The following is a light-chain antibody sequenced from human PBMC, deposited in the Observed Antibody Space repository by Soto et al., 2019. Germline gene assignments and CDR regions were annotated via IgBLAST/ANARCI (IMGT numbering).Light chain of an antibody. CDR2: GAS. J-gene: IGKJ1*01. Sequence: ERVMTQGPATLSVSPGGSVTLCCKASRSVRSNLACYQQKPGQAPRLLISGASTRAPGITDRFSGSGSGTGFTLTINSLQSEDFAVYYCQKYNYWPGKFGQGTKVDIK. V-gene: IGKV3-15*01. CDR1: RSVRSN. CDR3: QKYNYWPGK.